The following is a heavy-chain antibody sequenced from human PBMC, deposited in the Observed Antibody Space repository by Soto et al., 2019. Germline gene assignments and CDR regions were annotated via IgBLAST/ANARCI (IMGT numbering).Heavy chain of an antibody. CDR1: GFKFRTYW. CDR3: ARGHYGMDV. CDR2: IKPDGSEK. J-gene: IGHJ6*02. V-gene: IGHV3-7*01. Sequence: EVQLVESGGGLVQPGGSLRLSCATSGFKFRTYWMTWVRQAPGKGLEWVASIKPDGSEKYYVDSVKGRFTISRDNAKKSMYLQMNSLRAEDTTVYYCARGHYGMDVWGQGTTVTVSS.